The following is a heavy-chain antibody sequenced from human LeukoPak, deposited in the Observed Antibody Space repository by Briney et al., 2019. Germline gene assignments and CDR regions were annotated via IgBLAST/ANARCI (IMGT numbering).Heavy chain of an antibody. J-gene: IGHJ4*02. CDR3: AKGPISIAAANYYFDY. CDR2: ISGSGGST. V-gene: IGHV3-23*01. D-gene: IGHD6-25*01. Sequence: GGSLRLSCAASGFTFSSYAMSWVRQAPGKGLEWVSAISGSGGSTYYADSVKGRFTISRDNSKNTLYLQMNGLRAEDTAVYYCAKGPISIAAANYYFDYWGQGTLVTVSS. CDR1: GFTFSSYA.